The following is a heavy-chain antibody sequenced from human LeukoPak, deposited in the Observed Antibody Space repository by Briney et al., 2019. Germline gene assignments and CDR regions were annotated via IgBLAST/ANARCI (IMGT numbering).Heavy chain of an antibody. V-gene: IGHV4-59*01. CDR2: IYYSGTT. CDR3: ARGDTSSWYYWFDP. Sequence: PSETLSLTCTVSGGSISNYYWSWIRQPPGKGLEWIGYIYYSGTTNYNPSLKSRVTISVDTSKNQFSLKLTSVTAADTAVYYCARGDTSSWYYWFDPWGQGTLVTVSS. J-gene: IGHJ5*02. CDR1: GGSISNYY. D-gene: IGHD6-13*01.